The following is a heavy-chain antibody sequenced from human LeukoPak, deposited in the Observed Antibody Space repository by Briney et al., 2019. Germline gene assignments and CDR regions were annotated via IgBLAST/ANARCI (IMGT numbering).Heavy chain of an antibody. D-gene: IGHD3-16*01. CDR3: ASGGLRGYYFDY. CDR1: GLTVSSNY. Sequence: GGSLRLSCAASGLTVSSNYMSWVRQAPGKGLEWVSVIYSGGSTYYADSVKGRFTISRDNSKNTLYLQMNSLRAEDTAVYYCASGGLRGYYFDYWGQGTLVTVSS. V-gene: IGHV3-53*01. CDR2: IYSGGST. J-gene: IGHJ4*02.